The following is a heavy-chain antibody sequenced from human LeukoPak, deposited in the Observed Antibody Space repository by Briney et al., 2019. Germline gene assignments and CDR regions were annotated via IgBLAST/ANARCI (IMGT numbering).Heavy chain of an antibody. CDR3: AKLFFRSQPPPVSDY. D-gene: IGHD1-26*01. CDR2: ISYDGSNK. CDR1: GFTFSSYG. J-gene: IGHJ4*02. Sequence: PGRSLRLSCAASGFTFSSYGMHWVRQAPGKGLEWVAVISYDGSNKYYADSVKGRFTISRDNSKNTLYLQMNSLRAEDTAVYYCAKLFFRSQPPPVSDYWGQRTLVTVSS. V-gene: IGHV3-30*18.